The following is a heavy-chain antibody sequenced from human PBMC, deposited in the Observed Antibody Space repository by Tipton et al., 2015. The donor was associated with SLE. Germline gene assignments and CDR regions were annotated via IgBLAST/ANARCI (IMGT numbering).Heavy chain of an antibody. D-gene: IGHD3-3*01. CDR3: AREAEIGVVIMGAFDI. CDR1: GGSISSGSYY. CDR2: IYTSGST. J-gene: IGHJ3*02. Sequence: TLSLTCTVSGGSISSGSYYWSWIRQPAGKGLEWIGRIYTSGSTNYNPSLKSRVTISVDTSKKQFSLKLSSVTAADTAVYYCAREAEIGVVIMGAFDIWGQGTMVTVSS. V-gene: IGHV4-61*02.